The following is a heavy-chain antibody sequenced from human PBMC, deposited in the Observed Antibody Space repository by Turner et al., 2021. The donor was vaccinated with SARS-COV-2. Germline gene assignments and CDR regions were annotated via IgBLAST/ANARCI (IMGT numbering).Heavy chain of an antibody. V-gene: IGHV4-39*01. CDR2: IYYSGRT. Sequence: QLQLQESGPGLVKPSETLSLTCTVSGGSSSSSSYYWGWIRQPPGKGLEWIGSIYYSGRTYYNPSLKSRVTISVDTSKNQFSLKLSSVTAADTAVYYCARLVRRAEYYFDYWGQGTLVTVSS. CDR1: GGSSSSSSYY. D-gene: IGHD3-10*01. J-gene: IGHJ4*02. CDR3: ARLVRRAEYYFDY.